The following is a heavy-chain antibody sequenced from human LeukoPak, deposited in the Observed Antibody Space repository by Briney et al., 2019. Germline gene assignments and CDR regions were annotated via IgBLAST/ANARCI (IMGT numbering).Heavy chain of an antibody. CDR3: ARVVVAYCGADCYSNHFDH. Sequence: KPGGSLRLSCAASGFTFSTYTMNWVRQAPGKGLEWVSSISSCSSYIAYSDSVKGRFTISRDNSNNTVYLQMNSLRVEDTAVYYCARVVVAYCGADCYSNHFDHWGQGTLVTVSS. CDR2: ISSCSSYI. J-gene: IGHJ4*02. D-gene: IGHD2-21*02. CDR1: GFTFSTYT. V-gene: IGHV3-21*01.